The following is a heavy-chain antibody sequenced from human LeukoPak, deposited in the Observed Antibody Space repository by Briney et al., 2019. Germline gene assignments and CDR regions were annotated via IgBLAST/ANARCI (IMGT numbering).Heavy chain of an antibody. D-gene: IGHD4-23*01. CDR1: GFTFSSYS. J-gene: IGHJ4*02. V-gene: IGHV3-21*01. CDR2: ISGSSSYI. Sequence: GGSLRLSCAASGFTFSSYSMNWVRQAPGKGLEWLSSISGSSSYIYYADSVKGRFTISRDNSKNTLYLQMNSLRAEDTALYYCARHYGSNSASGYWGQGTLVTVSS. CDR3: ARHYGSNSASGY.